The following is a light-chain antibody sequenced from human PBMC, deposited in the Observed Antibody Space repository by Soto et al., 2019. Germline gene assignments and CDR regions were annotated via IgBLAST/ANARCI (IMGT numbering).Light chain of an antibody. J-gene: IGKJ1*01. V-gene: IGKV1-27*01. Sequence: QMTQSPSSLSASLGDRVTITCRASQGIREYVAWYQQKPGKVPKLLIYGASTLQSGVPSRFSGSGSGTDFTLTISSLQPDDLGTYYCQAFNSAPRPFGQGTKVEIK. CDR3: QAFNSAPRP. CDR2: GAS. CDR1: QGIREY.